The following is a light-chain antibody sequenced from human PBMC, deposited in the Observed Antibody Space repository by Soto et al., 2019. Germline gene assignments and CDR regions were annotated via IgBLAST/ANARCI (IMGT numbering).Light chain of an antibody. CDR1: QSVSSR. J-gene: IGKJ5*01. Sequence: EIVLTQSPCTLSLSPGERATLSCRASQSVSSRLAWYQQKPGQAPRLLISGASSRATGIPDRFSGSGSATDFTLTISRLEPEDFAMYYCQQYGSSPITFGQGTRLEIK. V-gene: IGKV3-20*01. CDR3: QQYGSSPIT. CDR2: GAS.